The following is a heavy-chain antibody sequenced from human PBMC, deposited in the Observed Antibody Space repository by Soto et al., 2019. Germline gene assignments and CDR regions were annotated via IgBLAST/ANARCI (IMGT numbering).Heavy chain of an antibody. CDR3: ARDRIGGWFDP. CDR1: GGSISSNGYY. D-gene: IGHD2-15*01. J-gene: IGHJ5*02. V-gene: IGHV4-31*03. Sequence: QVQLQESGPGLVKPSQTLSLICTVSGGSISSNGYYWSWIRQHPGKGLEWIGYIYYSGSTYYNPSLKSRVTISVDTSKNQFSLNLSSVTAADTAVYYCARDRIGGWFDPWGQGTLVTVSS. CDR2: IYYSGST.